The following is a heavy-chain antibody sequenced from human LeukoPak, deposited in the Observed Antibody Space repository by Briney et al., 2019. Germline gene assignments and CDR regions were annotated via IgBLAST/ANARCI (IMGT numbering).Heavy chain of an antibody. CDR1: GFTFSNYS. V-gene: IGHV3-21*01. Sequence: GGSLRLAWSASGFTFSNYSMNWVRQPPGKGLEWVSSISSSRSYIYYADSVKGRFTISRDNAKNSLYLQMNSLRAEDTAVYYCARVQGGHSGYNTWGPPPPPYYMDVWGKGTPVTISS. J-gene: IGHJ6*03. CDR2: ISSSRSYI. CDR3: ARVQGGHSGYNTWGPPPPPYYMDV. D-gene: IGHD5-12*01.